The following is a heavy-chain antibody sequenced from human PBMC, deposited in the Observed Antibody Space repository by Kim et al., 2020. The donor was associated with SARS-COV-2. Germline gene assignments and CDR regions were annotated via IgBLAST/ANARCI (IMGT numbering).Heavy chain of an antibody. D-gene: IGHD5-18*01. J-gene: IGHJ6*01. V-gene: IGHV4-30-4*01. CDR1: GGSSNSGDYS. CDR3: AEGKECSFGLAHSNYG. Sequence: SETLSLTCTVSGGSSNSGDYSWQWIRQPPGNGLEWVGYISYSGNTYYNPSFKSQVTLSADTSKNQFSLELSSVTAADTADYYCAEGKECSFGLAHSNYG. CDR2: ISYSGNT.